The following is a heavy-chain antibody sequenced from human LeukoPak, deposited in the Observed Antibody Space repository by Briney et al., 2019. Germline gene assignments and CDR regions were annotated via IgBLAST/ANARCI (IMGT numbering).Heavy chain of an antibody. V-gene: IGHV3-7*01. CDR2: IKEDGGET. Sequence: GGSLRLSCAASGFTFSSYWMTWVRQAPGKGLEWVANIKEDGGETYSVDSVKGRFTISRDNAKNSLYLQMNSLRAEDTAVYYCARGGPTGALGIWGQGTMVTVSS. CDR3: ARGGPTGALGI. CDR1: GFTFSSYW. J-gene: IGHJ3*02. D-gene: IGHD3/OR15-3a*01.